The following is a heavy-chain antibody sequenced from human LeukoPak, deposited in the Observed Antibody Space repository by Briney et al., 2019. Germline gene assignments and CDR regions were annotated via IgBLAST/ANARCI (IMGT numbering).Heavy chain of an antibody. CDR1: GGSISSYY. CDR3: ARGGAARLHFQN. V-gene: IGHV4-59*01. Sequence: SETLSLTCTVSGGSISSYYWTWIRQPPGKGLEWIGYIYHSGSTNYNPSLQSRVTISVDTSKNQFSLNLNSVTAADTAVYYCARGGAARLHFQNWGQGTLVTVSS. D-gene: IGHD6-6*01. CDR2: IYHSGST. J-gene: IGHJ1*01.